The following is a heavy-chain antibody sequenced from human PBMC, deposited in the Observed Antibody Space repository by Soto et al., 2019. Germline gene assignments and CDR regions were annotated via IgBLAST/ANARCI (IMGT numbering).Heavy chain of an antibody. CDR3: AHRRPYSSSWNWGNFDC. CDR1: GFSLSTSGVG. CDR2: IYWDDDK. V-gene: IGHV2-5*02. J-gene: IGHJ4*02. D-gene: IGHD6-13*01. Sequence: QITLKESGPTLVKPTQTLTLTCTFSGFSLSTSGVGVGWIRQPPEKALEWLALIYWDDDKRYNPSLNSRLTITKDTSKNQVVLTMTYMDPVDTATYYCAHRRPYSSSWNWGNFDCWGPGPQVTVSS.